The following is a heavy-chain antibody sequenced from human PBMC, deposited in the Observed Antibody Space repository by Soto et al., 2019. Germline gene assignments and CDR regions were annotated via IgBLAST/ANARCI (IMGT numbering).Heavy chain of an antibody. V-gene: IGHV3-33*01. Sequence: QVQLVESGGGVVQPGRSLRLSCAASGFTFSSYGMHWVRQAPGKGLEWVAVIWYDGSNKYYADSVKGRVTISRDNSKNSLYLQMNSMRAEDTAVSYCARDKGALLDYWGQGSLVTVSS. J-gene: IGHJ4*02. CDR1: GFTFSSYG. CDR2: IWYDGSNK. CDR3: ARDKGALLDY. D-gene: IGHD3-16*01.